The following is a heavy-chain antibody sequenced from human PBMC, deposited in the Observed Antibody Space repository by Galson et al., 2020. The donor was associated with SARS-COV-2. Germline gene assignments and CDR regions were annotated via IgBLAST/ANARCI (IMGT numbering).Heavy chain of an antibody. CDR2: IYYSGST. CDR1: GGSLSSYY. J-gene: IGHJ6*02. D-gene: IGHD1-26*01. CDR3: ARESTLAPTFGMDV. Sequence: ETSETLSLPCTVSGGSLSSYYWSWIRQPPGKGLEWIGYIYYSGSTTYNPSLKSRVTISVDTSKNQFSLKLSSVTAADTAVYYCARESTLAPTFGMDVWGQVTTVTVAS. V-gene: IGHV4-59*01.